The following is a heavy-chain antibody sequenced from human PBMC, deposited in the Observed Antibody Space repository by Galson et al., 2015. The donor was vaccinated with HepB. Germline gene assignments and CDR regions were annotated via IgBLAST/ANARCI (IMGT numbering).Heavy chain of an antibody. D-gene: IGHD2-15*01. Sequence: LKISCKGSGYSFTSYWIGWVRQMPGKGLEWMGIIYPGDSDTRYSPSFQGQVTISADKSISTAYLQWSSLKASDTAMYYCARGYCSGGSCYSDAFDIWGQGTMVTVSS. CDR2: IYPGDSDT. J-gene: IGHJ3*02. CDR3: ARGYCSGGSCYSDAFDI. V-gene: IGHV5-51*01. CDR1: GYSFTSYW.